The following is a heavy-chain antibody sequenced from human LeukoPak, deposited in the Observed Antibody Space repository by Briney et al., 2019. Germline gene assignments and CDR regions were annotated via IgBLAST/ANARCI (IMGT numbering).Heavy chain of an antibody. CDR3: ARDNSKLVRYYYYGMDV. CDR1: GGTFSSYA. Sequence: ASVKVSCKASGGTFSSYAISWVRQAPGQGLEWMGGIIPVFGTANYVQKFQGRVTITADESTSTAYMELSSLRSEDTAVYYCARDNSKLVRYYYYGMDVWGQGTTVTVSS. J-gene: IGHJ6*02. CDR2: IIPVFGTA. D-gene: IGHD6-13*01. V-gene: IGHV1-69*13.